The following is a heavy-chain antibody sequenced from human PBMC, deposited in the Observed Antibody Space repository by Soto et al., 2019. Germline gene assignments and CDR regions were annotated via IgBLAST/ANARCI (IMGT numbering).Heavy chain of an antibody. D-gene: IGHD6-13*01. J-gene: IGHJ4*02. Sequence: PSETLSLTCTVSGDSISSSRYYWGWIRQSPGKGLEWIGSVYYSGTTYYNPSLKSRVTISVDTSKNRFSLTLNSVTAADTAVYYCAIYSRGGSSSWYLVVPKYFDYWGQGTLVTVSS. V-gene: IGHV4-39*01. CDR3: AIYSRGGSSSWYLVVPKYFDY. CDR1: GDSISSSRYY. CDR2: VYYSGTT.